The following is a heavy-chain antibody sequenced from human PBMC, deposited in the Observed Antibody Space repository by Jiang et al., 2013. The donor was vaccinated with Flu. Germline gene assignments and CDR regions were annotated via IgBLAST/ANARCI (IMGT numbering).Heavy chain of an antibody. V-gene: IGHV3-23*01. J-gene: IGHJ2*01. D-gene: IGHD6-13*01. CDR3: AKGSGEQGAGTSWYFDL. CDR2: ISGSGGST. CDR1: GFTFSSYA. Sequence: VQLLESGGGLVQPGGSLRLSCAASGFTFSSYAMSWVRQAPGKGLEWVSAISGSGGSTYYADSVKGRFTISRDNSKNTLYLQMNSLRAEDTAVYYCAKGSGEQGAGTSWYFDLVGPWHPGHCLL.